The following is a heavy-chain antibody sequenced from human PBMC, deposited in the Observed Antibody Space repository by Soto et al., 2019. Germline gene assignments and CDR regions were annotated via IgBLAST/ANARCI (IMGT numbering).Heavy chain of an antibody. J-gene: IGHJ6*03. V-gene: IGHV3-7*01. CDR3: AREVRHHPPELQPYYYYYYMDV. CDR1: GFTFSSYW. CDR2: IKQDGSEK. Sequence: GGSLRLSCAASGFTFSSYWMSWVRQAPGKGLEWVANIKQDGSEKYYVDSVKGRFTISRDNAKNSLYLQMNSLRAEDTAVYYCAREVRHHPPELQPYYYYYYMDVWGKGTTVTVSS. D-gene: IGHD1-7*01.